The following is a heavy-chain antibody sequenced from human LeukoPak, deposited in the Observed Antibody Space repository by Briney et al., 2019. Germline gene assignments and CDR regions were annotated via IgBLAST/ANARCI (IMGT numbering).Heavy chain of an antibody. J-gene: IGHJ4*02. CDR1: GFTFSYNW. CDR2: IRPDGSEE. Sequence: PGGSLRPSCTASGFTFSYNWMSWVRQAPGKGLEWVASIRPDGSEEYYMDSVKGRFTISRDNAKNSLYLQMNSLRAEDTALYYCVKLLGTVTTYDYWGQGTLVTVSS. V-gene: IGHV3-7*01. CDR3: VKLLGTVTTYDY. D-gene: IGHD1-7*01.